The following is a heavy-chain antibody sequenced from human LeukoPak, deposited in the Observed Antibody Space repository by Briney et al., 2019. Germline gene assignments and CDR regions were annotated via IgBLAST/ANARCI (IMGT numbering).Heavy chain of an antibody. J-gene: IGHJ4*02. CDR2: ITSSGNT. D-gene: IGHD2-2*01. V-gene: IGHV3-11*04. CDR3: ATVPQVIPNAYLDY. CDR1: GITFSDYY. Sequence: GGSLRLSCAASGITFSDYYMSWIRQTPGKGLEWVSYITSSGNTKYVDSVKGRFTISRDNAENSLYLQMNSLRAEDTAVYYCATVPQVIPNAYLDYWGQGTLVTVSS.